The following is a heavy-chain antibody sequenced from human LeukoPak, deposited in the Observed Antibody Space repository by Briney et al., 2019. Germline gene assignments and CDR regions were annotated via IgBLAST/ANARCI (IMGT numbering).Heavy chain of an antibody. D-gene: IGHD3-16*01. V-gene: IGHV5-51*01. Sequence: GESLKISCQASGYSFTTYWIGWVRQMPGKGLEWMGIISPGDSDTKYSPSFQGQVTISADKSITTAYLQWSSLKASDTAIYYCARLGGFLVVPPAWGSDNWFDPWGQGTLVTVSS. CDR3: ARLGGFLVVPPAWGSDNWFDP. CDR2: ISPGDSDT. J-gene: IGHJ5*02. CDR1: GYSFTTYW.